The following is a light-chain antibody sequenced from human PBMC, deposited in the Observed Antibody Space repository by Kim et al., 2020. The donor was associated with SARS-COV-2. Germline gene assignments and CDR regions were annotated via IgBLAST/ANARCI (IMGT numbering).Light chain of an antibody. CDR3: HQYNSYPYT. CDR2: KAS. V-gene: IGKV1-5*03. J-gene: IGKJ2*01. Sequence: DIQMTQSPSSLSASVGDRVTITCRASQSIKSCLAWYQQKPGKAPKLLIYKASYLESGVPSRFSGTESGTEFTLTISSLQPDDFATYYCHQYNSYPYTFGQGTKLEI. CDR1: QSIKSC.